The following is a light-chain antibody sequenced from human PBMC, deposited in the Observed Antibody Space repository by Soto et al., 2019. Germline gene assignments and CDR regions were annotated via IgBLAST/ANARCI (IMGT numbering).Light chain of an antibody. V-gene: IGKV3-11*01. CDR3: QQRSTWPLT. J-gene: IGKJ4*01. CDR1: QSVSRF. Sequence: EIVLTQSPATLSLSPGQRAILSCRASQSVSRFLVWYQQKPGQAPRLLMSDATNRATGIPARFSGSGSGTAVTLTISSLEPADIAVYYCQQRSTWPLTFGGGTKVEIK. CDR2: DAT.